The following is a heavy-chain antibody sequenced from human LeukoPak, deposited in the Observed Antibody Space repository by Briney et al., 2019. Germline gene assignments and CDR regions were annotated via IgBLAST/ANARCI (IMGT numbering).Heavy chain of an antibody. D-gene: IGHD1-26*01. CDR1: GFTFSSYS. V-gene: IGHV3-21*01. J-gene: IGHJ4*02. CDR2: ISSSSSYI. CDR3: AKDGGTHFDY. Sequence: PGGSLRLSCAASGFTFSSYSMNWVRQAPGKGLEWVSSISSSSSYIYYADSVKGRFTISRDNAKNSLYLHMNTLRADDTAVYYCAKDGGTHFDYWGQGTLVTVSS.